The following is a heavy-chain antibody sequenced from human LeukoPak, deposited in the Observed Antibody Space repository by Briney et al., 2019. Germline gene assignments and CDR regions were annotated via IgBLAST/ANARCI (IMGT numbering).Heavy chain of an antibody. Sequence: ASVKVSSKPSGDTFTSYGISWVRHAPGGRGEWMGGISAYNGNTNYAQNLPGRVTMTTDTSTSTAYMELRSLRSDDTAVYYCARSSDYYGSGAFDPWGQGTLVTVSS. CDR2: ISAYNGNT. J-gene: IGHJ5*02. V-gene: IGHV1-18*04. CDR1: GDTFTSYG. CDR3: ARSSDYYGSGAFDP. D-gene: IGHD3-10*01.